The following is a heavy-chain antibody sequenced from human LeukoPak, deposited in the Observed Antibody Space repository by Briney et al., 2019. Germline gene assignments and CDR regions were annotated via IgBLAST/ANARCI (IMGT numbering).Heavy chain of an antibody. J-gene: IGHJ3*02. CDR1: GYTFTGYY. Sequence: ASVKVSCKASGYTFTGYYMHWVRQAPGQGLEWMGWINPNSGGTNYAQKFQGRVTMTRDTSISTAYMELSRLRSDDTAVYYCARNIVVVVAGPAFDIWGQGTMVTVSS. CDR3: ARNIVVVVAGPAFDI. V-gene: IGHV1-2*02. D-gene: IGHD2-15*01. CDR2: INPNSGGT.